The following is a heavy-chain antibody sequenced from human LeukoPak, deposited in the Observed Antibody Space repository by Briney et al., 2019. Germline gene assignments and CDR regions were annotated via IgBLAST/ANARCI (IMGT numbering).Heavy chain of an antibody. V-gene: IGHV4-59*01. J-gene: IGHJ4*02. CDR2: IYYSGST. CDR1: GGSISSYY. CDR3: AREAKLTGYFGGLGFNY. Sequence: SETLSLTCTVSGGSISSYYWSWIRQPPGKGLEWIGYIYYSGSTNYNPSLKSRVTISVDTSKNQFSLNLTSVTAADTAVYYCAREAKLTGYFGGLGFNYWGQGILVTVSS. D-gene: IGHD6-19*01.